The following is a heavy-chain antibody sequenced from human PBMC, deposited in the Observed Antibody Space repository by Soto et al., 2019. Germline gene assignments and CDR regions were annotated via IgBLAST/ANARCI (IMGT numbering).Heavy chain of an antibody. D-gene: IGHD6-19*01. CDR3: VAGTGWLPDH. CDR2: IKQDGSEI. V-gene: IGHV3-7*05. Sequence: GGSLRLSCVASGISVSDYWMNWVRQAPGKGLEWVANIKQDGSEIYSVDSVKGRFAISRDNAKNSLFLQMNFLRAEDTAVYYCVAGTGWLPDHWGQGTLVTVSS. J-gene: IGHJ4*02. CDR1: GISVSDYW.